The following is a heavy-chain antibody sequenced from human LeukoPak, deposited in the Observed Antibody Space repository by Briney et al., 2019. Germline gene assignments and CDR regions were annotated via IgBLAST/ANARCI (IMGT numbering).Heavy chain of an antibody. CDR2: MNPNSGNT. CDR1: GYTFTSYD. J-gene: IGHJ2*01. CDR3: ERHDYGGNSLDWYFDI. V-gene: IGHV1-8*01. D-gene: IGHD4-23*01. Sequence: SVKVSCKASGYTFTSYDINWVRQATGQGLECMGWMNPNSGNTGYAQKFQGRVTMTRNTSISTAYMELSSLRSEDTAVYYCERHDYGGNSLDWYFDIWGRGTLVTVSS.